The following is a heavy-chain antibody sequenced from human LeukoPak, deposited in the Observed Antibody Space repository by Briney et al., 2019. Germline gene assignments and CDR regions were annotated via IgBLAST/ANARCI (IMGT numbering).Heavy chain of an antibody. CDR3: ARDRGDYYFDY. V-gene: IGHV1-2*02. CDR2: INPNSGGT. D-gene: IGHD3-10*01. Sequence: ASVKLSCMASGYTFTGYYMHWVRQAPGQGLEWMGWINPNSGGTNYAQKVQGRVTMTRDTCISTAYMELSRLRSDDTAVYYCARDRGDYYFDYWGQGTLVTVSS. J-gene: IGHJ4*02. CDR1: GYTFTGYY.